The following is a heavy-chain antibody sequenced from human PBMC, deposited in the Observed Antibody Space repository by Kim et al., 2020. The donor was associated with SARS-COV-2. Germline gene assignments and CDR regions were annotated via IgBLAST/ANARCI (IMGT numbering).Heavy chain of an antibody. CDR3: ARPGYCSSTSCSYFDY. D-gene: IGHD2-2*01. J-gene: IGHJ4*02. Sequence: SRKSRVTISVDTSKNQFSLKLSSVTAADTAVYYCARPGYCSSTSCSYFDYWGQGTLVTVSS. V-gene: IGHV4-34*01.